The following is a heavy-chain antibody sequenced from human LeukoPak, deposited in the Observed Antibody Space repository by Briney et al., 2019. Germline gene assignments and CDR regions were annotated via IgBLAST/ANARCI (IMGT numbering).Heavy chain of an antibody. CDR1: GFTFSSYSM. V-gene: IGHV4-4*02. Sequence: GSLRLSCAASGFTFSSYSMNWVRQAPGKGLEWIGEIYHSGSTNYNPSLKSRVTISVDKSKNQFSLKLSSVTAADTAVYYCARGRGQLVLWGQGTLVTVSS. J-gene: IGHJ5*02. CDR2: IYHSGST. D-gene: IGHD1-26*01. CDR3: ARGRGQLVL.